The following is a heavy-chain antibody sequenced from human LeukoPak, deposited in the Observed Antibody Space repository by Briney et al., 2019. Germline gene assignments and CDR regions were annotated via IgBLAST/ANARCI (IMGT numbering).Heavy chain of an antibody. J-gene: IGHJ4*02. Sequence: GGSLRLSCAASGFTFDDYAMHWVRQAPGKGLEWVSGISWNSGSIGYADSVKGRFTISRDNAKNSLYLQMNSLRAEDTALYYCAKGRYFDWLTGSFDYWGQGTLATVSS. CDR1: GFTFDDYA. CDR2: ISWNSGSI. CDR3: AKGRYFDWLTGSFDY. V-gene: IGHV3-9*01. D-gene: IGHD3-9*01.